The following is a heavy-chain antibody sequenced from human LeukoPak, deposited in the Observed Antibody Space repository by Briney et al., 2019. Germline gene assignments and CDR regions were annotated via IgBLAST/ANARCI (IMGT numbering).Heavy chain of an antibody. Sequence: PGGSLRLSCAASGFTFNTYAMTWVRQAPGKGLEWVSGISGSGDSTDYADSVKGRFTISRDNSKNTLYLQMNSLRAEDTAVYYCAKDQYYDFWSGYPRWFDPWGQGTLVTVSS. CDR2: ISGSGDST. CDR1: GFTFNTYA. D-gene: IGHD3-3*01. CDR3: AKDQYYDFWSGYPRWFDP. V-gene: IGHV3-23*01. J-gene: IGHJ5*02.